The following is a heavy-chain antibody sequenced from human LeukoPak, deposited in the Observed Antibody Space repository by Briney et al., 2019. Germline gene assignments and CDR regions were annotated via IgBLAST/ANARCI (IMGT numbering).Heavy chain of an antibody. Sequence: PGGSLRLSCAVSGFIFSSYGMSWVRQAPGKGLEWVSVSGSGGSTYYADSVKGRFTISRDNSKNTLYLQMNSLRAEDTAVYYCAKGDYSGSYYFDYWGQGTPVTVSS. CDR1: GFIFSSYG. J-gene: IGHJ4*02. V-gene: IGHV3-23*01. CDR2: SGSGGST. CDR3: AKGDYSGSYYFDY. D-gene: IGHD1-26*01.